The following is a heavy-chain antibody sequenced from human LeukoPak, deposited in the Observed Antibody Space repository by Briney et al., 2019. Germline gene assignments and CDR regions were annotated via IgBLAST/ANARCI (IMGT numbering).Heavy chain of an antibody. Sequence: SETLSLTYTVSGGSVSSGSYYWSWIRQPPGKGLEWIGYIYYSGSTNYNPSLKSRVTISVDTSKNQFSLKLSSVTAADTAVYYCARERFTGTTSYWGQGTLVTVSS. CDR1: GGSVSSGSYY. CDR3: ARERFTGTTSY. V-gene: IGHV4-61*01. J-gene: IGHJ4*02. CDR2: IYYSGST. D-gene: IGHD1-1*01.